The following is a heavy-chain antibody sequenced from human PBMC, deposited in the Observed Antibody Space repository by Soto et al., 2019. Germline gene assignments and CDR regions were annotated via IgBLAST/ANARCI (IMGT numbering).Heavy chain of an antibody. Sequence: QGQLVESVGGVVQPGRSLRLSCEASGFTFSKYGMQWVRQAPGKGLEWVAVISYDGYLKYYVDSVKGRFTVARDNSKNTLFLEMNSLRVEDTAVYFCAKDFKVSGSHYGTLNYYYGMDVWGQGTTVTVSS. CDR1: GFTFSKYG. CDR2: ISYDGYLK. V-gene: IGHV3-30*18. D-gene: IGHD3-10*01. CDR3: AKDFKVSGSHYGTLNYYYGMDV. J-gene: IGHJ6*02.